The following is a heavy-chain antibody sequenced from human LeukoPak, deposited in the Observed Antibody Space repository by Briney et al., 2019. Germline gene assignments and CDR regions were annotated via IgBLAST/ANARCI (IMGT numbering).Heavy chain of an antibody. CDR1: GGSISRSNW. Sequence: SETLSLTCAISGGSISRSNWWSWVGQSPGKGLEWIGEMYANGSTNYNPSLKSHVTIPVDKSKNQFSLKLSSVTAADTAVYYCASPRAERSTWYAVDYWGQGTLVTVSA. D-gene: IGHD6-13*01. CDR2: MYANGST. V-gene: IGHV4-4*02. CDR3: ASPRAERSTWYAVDY. J-gene: IGHJ4*02.